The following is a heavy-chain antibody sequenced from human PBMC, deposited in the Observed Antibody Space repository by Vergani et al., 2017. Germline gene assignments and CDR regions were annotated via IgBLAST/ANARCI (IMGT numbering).Heavy chain of an antibody. CDR1: GGSISSYY. Sequence: QLQLQESGSGLVKPSETLSLTCTVSGGSISSYYWSWIRQPPGKGLEWIGYIYYSGSTNYNPSLKSRVTISVDTSKNQFSLKLSSVTAADTAVYYCARGGYDAFDIWGQGTMVTVSS. J-gene: IGHJ3*02. CDR2: IYYSGST. D-gene: IGHD1-26*01. CDR3: ARGGYDAFDI. V-gene: IGHV4-59*01.